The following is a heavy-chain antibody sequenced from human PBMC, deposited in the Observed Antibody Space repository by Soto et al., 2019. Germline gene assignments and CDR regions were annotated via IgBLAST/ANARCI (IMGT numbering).Heavy chain of an antibody. CDR1: GFTFSSYW. D-gene: IGHD1-26*01. CDR2: INPVGSEK. Sequence: GGSLRLSCAASGFTFSSYWMNWVRQARGKGLGWVAEINPVGSEKFYMDSVKGRFTISRDNANNSLYLQMICLRAEDKAVYYCLGLAFWGQGTLVTVSS. CDR3: LGLAF. J-gene: IGHJ4*02. V-gene: IGHV3-7*01.